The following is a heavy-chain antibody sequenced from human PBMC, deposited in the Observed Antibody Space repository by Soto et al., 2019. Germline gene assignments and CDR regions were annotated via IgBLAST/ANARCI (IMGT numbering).Heavy chain of an antibody. Sequence: PSETLSLTCTVSGGSISSSSYYWGWIRQPPGKGLEWIGSIYYSGSTYYNPSLKSRVTISVDTSKNQFSLKLSSVTAADTAVYYCARDQLRPHPSGYYYYGMDVWGQGTTVTVSS. V-gene: IGHV4-39*07. CDR3: ARDQLRPHPSGYYYYGMDV. CDR2: IYYSGST. D-gene: IGHD3-3*01. CDR1: GGSISSSSYY. J-gene: IGHJ6*02.